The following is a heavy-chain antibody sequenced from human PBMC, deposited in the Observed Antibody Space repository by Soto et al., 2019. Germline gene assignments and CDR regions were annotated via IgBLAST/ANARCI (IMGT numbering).Heavy chain of an antibody. CDR2: INAGNGNT. CDR1: GYTFTSYA. V-gene: IGHV1-3*01. CDR3: ARDLRVAALDV. J-gene: IGHJ6*02. Sequence: ASVEVSCKXSGYTFTSYAMHWVRQAPGQRLEWMGWINAGNGNTKYSQKFQGRVTITRDTSASTAYMELSSLRSEDTAVYYCARDLRVAALDVWGQGTTVTVSS. D-gene: IGHD6-6*01.